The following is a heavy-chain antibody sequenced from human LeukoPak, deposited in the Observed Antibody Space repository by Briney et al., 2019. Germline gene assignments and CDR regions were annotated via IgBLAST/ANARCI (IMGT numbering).Heavy chain of an antibody. J-gene: IGHJ4*02. CDR2: IDSSGGYM. CDR1: GFTFNTYS. V-gene: IGHV3-21*06. Sequence: GGSLRLSCEASGFTFNTYSMDWARQAPGKGLEWVSSIDSSGGYMFYADSVKGRFIISRDNAKDSLYLQMNSLRVEDTAVYYCLRGDRRDYWGQGTLVTVSS. CDR3: LRGDRRDY.